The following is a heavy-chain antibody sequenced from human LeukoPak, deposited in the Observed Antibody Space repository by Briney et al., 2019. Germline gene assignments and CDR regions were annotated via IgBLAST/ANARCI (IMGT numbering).Heavy chain of an antibody. CDR3: VRRRQWLLFPDY. J-gene: IGHJ4*02. CDR2: IFYSGAT. Sequence: EPSETLSLTCTVSGDSISINYNWGWIRQPPGKGLEWIGSIFYSGATYYSPSLKSRVTISVDTSKNQFSLKLSSMTAADTAVYYCVRRRQWLLFPDYWGQGTLVTVSS. V-gene: IGHV4-39*01. D-gene: IGHD6-19*01. CDR1: GDSISINYN.